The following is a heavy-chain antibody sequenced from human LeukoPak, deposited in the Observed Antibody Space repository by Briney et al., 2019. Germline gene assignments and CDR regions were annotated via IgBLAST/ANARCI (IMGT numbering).Heavy chain of an antibody. D-gene: IGHD1-14*01. CDR1: GFTFSNYG. Sequence: GGSLRLSCAASGFTFSNYGMSWVRQAPGKGLGWVSGISGSGGATYYADSVKGRFAISRDNSKNTLFLQMNSLRVEDTAVYYCAKDVPEIGPPDYFDSCGQGTLITGSS. V-gene: IGHV3-23*01. CDR2: ISGSGGAT. CDR3: AKDVPEIGPPDYFDS. J-gene: IGHJ4*02.